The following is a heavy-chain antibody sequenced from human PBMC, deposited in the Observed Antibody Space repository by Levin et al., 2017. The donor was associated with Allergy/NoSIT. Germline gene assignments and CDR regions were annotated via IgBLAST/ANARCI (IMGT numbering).Heavy chain of an antibody. CDR3: AKDWGGGYSYGYGIDY. J-gene: IGHJ4*02. CDR2: ISYDGSNK. D-gene: IGHD5-18*01. Sequence: GESLKISCAASGFTFSSYGIHWVRQAPGKGLEWVAVISYDGSNKFYGDSVKGRFTISRDNSKNTLYLQMKSLRAEDTAVYYCAKDWGGGYSYGYGIDYWGQGTLVTVSS. CDR1: GFTFSSYG. V-gene: IGHV3-30*18.